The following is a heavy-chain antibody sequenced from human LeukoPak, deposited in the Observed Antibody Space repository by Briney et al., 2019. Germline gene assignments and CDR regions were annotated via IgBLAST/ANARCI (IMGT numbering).Heavy chain of an antibody. Sequence: QPGGSLRLSCAASGITVSSNYMSWVRQAPGKGLEWVSVIYSGGSTYYADSVKGRFTISRDNSKNTLYLQMNSLRAEDTAVYYCASPYDFWSGYYRIGAFDIWGQGTMVTVSS. CDR3: ASPYDFWSGYYRIGAFDI. D-gene: IGHD3-3*01. J-gene: IGHJ3*02. CDR1: GITVSSNY. V-gene: IGHV3-53*01. CDR2: IYSGGST.